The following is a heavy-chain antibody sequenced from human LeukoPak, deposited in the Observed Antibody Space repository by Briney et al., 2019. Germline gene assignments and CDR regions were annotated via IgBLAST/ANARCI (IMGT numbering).Heavy chain of an antibody. J-gene: IGHJ4*02. V-gene: IGHV3-23*01. D-gene: IGHD3-10*01. CDR1: GFTFSNYA. CDR2: ISASGGNT. Sequence: GGSPRLSCAASGFTFSNYAMTWVRQAPGKGLEWVSSISASGGNTYYADSVKGRFTISRDNSKNTLYLQMNSLRAEDTAVYYCAKRHTRVYQFLPLDYGGKGTLVTVSS. CDR3: AKRHTRVYQFLPLDY.